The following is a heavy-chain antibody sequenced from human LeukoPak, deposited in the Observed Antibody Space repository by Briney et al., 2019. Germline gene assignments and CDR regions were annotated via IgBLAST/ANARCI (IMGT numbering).Heavy chain of an antibody. CDR3: ARAVLGYAFDI. J-gene: IGHJ3*02. D-gene: IGHD2-8*02. V-gene: IGHV3-72*01. CDR1: GFTFSDHY. CDR2: TRDKAHSYTT. Sequence: PGGSLRLSCAASGFTFSDHYMDWVRQAPGEGLEWVGCTRDKAHSYTTEYAASVKGRFSISRADSKNSMYLQMNSLKTEDTAVYYCARAVLGYAFDIWGQGTMVTVSS.